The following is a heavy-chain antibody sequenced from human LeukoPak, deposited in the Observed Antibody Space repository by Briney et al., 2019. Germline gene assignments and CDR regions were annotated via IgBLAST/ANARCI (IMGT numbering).Heavy chain of an antibody. V-gene: IGHV4-39*01. CDR1: GGSISSSSYY. D-gene: IGHD2-2*01. CDR3: ARLQIGYCSSTSCPDYYYYYMDV. CDR2: IYYSGST. J-gene: IGHJ6*03. Sequence: SETLSLTYTVSGGSISSSSYYWGWIRQPPGKGLEWIGSIYYSGSTYYNPSLKSRVTISVDTSKNQFSLKLSYVTAADTAVYYCARLQIGYCSSTSCPDYYYYYMDVWGKGTTVTISS.